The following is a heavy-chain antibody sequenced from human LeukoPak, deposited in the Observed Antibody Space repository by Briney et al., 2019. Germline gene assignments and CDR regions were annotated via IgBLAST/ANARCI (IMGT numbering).Heavy chain of an antibody. V-gene: IGHV4-4*07. Sequence: PSETLSLTCTVSGGSISSYYWSWIRQPAGKGLEWIGRIYTSGSTNYNPSLKSRVTMSVDTSKNQFSLKLSSVTAVDTAVYYCARNRRVLAAAGTIAFDIWGQGTMVTVPS. D-gene: IGHD6-13*01. CDR1: GGSISSYY. J-gene: IGHJ3*02. CDR3: ARNRRVLAAAGTIAFDI. CDR2: IYTSGST.